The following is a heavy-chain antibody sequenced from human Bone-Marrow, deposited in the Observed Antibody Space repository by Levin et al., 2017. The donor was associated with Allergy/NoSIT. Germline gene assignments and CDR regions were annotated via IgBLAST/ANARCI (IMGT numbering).Heavy chain of an antibody. CDR2: IDWTGTRV. J-gene: IGHJ6*01. D-gene: IGHD2-21*01. CDR1: GFLFNDFS. Sequence: PAGGSLRLSCEASGFLFNDFSMYWVRQFPGKGLEWVAGIDWTGTRVSYGDSVRGRFTISRDNGNNFLYLEMTNVRPEDAALYYCAKESKMLIVSDARAMDVWGRGTTVTVSS. CDR3: AKESKMLIVSDARAMDV. V-gene: IGHV3-9*01.